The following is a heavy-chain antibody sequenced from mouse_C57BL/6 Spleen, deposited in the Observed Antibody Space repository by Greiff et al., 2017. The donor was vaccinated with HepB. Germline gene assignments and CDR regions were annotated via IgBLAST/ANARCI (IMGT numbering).Heavy chain of an antibody. J-gene: IGHJ2*01. D-gene: IGHD4-1*01. CDR3: ARGWELTGTLFDY. CDR1: GFTFSSYA. CDR2: ISDGGSYT. Sequence: EVKLVESGGGLVKPGGSLKLSCAASGFTFSSYAMSWVRQTPEKRLEWVATISDGGSYTYYPDNVKGRFTISRDNAKNNLYLQMSHLKSEDTAMYYCARGWELTGTLFDYWGQGTTLTVSS. V-gene: IGHV5-4*03.